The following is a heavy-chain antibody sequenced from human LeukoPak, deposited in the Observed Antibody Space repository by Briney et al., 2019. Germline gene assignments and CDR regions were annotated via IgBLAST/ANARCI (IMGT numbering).Heavy chain of an antibody. J-gene: IGHJ3*02. Sequence: ASVKVSCKASGYTFTSYYMHWVRQAPGQGLEWMGIINPSGGSTSYAQKFQGRVTMTRDTSTSTVYMELSSLRSEDTAVYYCVSPDCSSTSCYIRRTPNDAFDIWGQGTMVTVSS. V-gene: IGHV1-46*01. D-gene: IGHD2-2*02. CDR3: VSPDCSSTSCYIRRTPNDAFDI. CDR1: GYTFTSYY. CDR2: INPSGGST.